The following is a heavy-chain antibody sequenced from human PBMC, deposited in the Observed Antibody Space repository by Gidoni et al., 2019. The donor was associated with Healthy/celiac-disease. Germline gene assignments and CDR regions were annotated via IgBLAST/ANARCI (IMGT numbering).Heavy chain of an antibody. D-gene: IGHD6-19*01. Sequence: HLPLQVSGTGLVTPSDPLSLTCSVSVGSISRSSYYWGWIRQPPGKGLEWIGSIYYSGSTYYNPSLKSRVTISVDTSKNQFSLKLSSVTAADTAVYYCAGTVAGDDYDYGMDVWGQGTTVTVSS. V-gene: IGHV4-39*01. J-gene: IGHJ6*02. CDR3: AGTVAGDDYDYGMDV. CDR1: VGSISRSSYY. CDR2: IYYSGST.